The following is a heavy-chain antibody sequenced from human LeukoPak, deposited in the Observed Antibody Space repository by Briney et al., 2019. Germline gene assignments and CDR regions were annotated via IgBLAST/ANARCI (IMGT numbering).Heavy chain of an antibody. J-gene: IGHJ4*02. CDR3: ARDLAYSGSYGCFDY. D-gene: IGHD1-26*01. Sequence: PGGSLRLSCAASGFTFSSYWMHWVRQAPGKGLVWVSRIKSDGSTTTYADSVKGRFTISRDNAKNTLYLQMNSLRAEDTAVYYCARDLAYSGSYGCFDYWGQGTLVTVSS. V-gene: IGHV3-74*01. CDR2: IKSDGSTT. CDR1: GFTFSSYW.